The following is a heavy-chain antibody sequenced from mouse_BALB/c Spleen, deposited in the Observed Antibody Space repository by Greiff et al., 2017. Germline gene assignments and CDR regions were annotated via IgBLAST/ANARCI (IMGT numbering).Heavy chain of an antibody. CDR1: GFTFSSYA. CDR3: ARGYDYEDYFDY. J-gene: IGHJ2*01. Sequence: EVKLEESGGGLVKPGGSLKLSCAASGFTFSSYAMSWVRQTPEKRLEWVASISSGGSTYYPDSVKGRFTISRDNARNILYLQMSSLRSEDTAMYYCARGYDYEDYFDYWGQGTTLTVSS. D-gene: IGHD2-4*01. CDR2: ISSGGST. V-gene: IGHV5-6-5*01.